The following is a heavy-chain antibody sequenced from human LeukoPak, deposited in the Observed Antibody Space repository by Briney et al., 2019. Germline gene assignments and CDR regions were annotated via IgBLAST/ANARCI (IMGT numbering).Heavy chain of an antibody. V-gene: IGHV3-33*01. D-gene: IGHD1-1*01. CDR3: ARDWKTNSFDY. CDR1: EFTFTTYG. CDR2: TYYDGSNI. Sequence: GRSLTLSCAASEFTFTTYGMHWVRQAPGKGLEWVAFTYYDGSNIYYADYVKGRFTISRDISKNTLYLQMDSLRAEDTAIYYCARDWKTNSFDYWGQGTLVTVSS. J-gene: IGHJ4*02.